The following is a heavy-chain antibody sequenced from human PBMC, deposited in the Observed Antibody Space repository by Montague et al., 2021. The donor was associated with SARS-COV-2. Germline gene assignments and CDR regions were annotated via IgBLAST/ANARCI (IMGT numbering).Heavy chain of an antibody. V-gene: IGHV4-59*01. Sequence: SETLSLTCTVSDDSFSHYSWSWIRQPPGKGLEWIGNTYNRGTTNYNPALKSRVSLSIDKSKNQLSLNLTSVTAADTAVYYCARVGTGYSSNLPSYSQHWGLGTLVTVSS. CDR3: ARVGTGYSSNLPSYSQH. J-gene: IGHJ1*01. CDR1: DDSFSHYS. D-gene: IGHD6-13*01. CDR2: TYNRGTT.